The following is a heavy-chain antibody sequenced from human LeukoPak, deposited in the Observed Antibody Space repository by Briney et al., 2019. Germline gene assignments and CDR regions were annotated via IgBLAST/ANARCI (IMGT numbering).Heavy chain of an antibody. CDR2: ISPSGTTI. J-gene: IGHJ4*02. CDR1: GFTFSSYE. Sequence: PGGSLRLSCAASGFTFSSYEINWVRQAPGKGLEWVSHISPSGTTIYYADSVKGRFTISRDNSKNTLYLQMNSLRAEDTAVYYCARRPGASFDYWGQGTLVTVSS. V-gene: IGHV3-48*03. CDR3: ARRPGASFDY. D-gene: IGHD7-27*01.